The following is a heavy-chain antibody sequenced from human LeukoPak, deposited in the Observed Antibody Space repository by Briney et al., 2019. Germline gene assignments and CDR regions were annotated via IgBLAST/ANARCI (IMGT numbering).Heavy chain of an antibody. J-gene: IGHJ5*02. CDR3: APRGDIEHSYVYGKWFDP. CDR1: GGSFSAYY. CDR2: INHSGSS. D-gene: IGHD5-18*01. V-gene: IGHV4-34*01. Sequence: KASETLSLTCAVYGGSFSAYYWTWIRQPPGKGLEWIGEINHSGSSNYNSSLRSRVTISVDTSYKQFSLRLSSVTAADTAVYYCAPRGDIEHSYVYGKWFDPWGQGTRVIVSS.